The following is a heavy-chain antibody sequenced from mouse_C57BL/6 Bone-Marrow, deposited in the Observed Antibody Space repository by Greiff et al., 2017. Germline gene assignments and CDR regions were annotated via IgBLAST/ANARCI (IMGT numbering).Heavy chain of an antibody. Sequence: QVQLQQSGAELARPGASVKLSCKASGYTFTSYGISWVKQRTGQGLEWIGEIYPRSGNTYYNEKFKGKATLTADKSSSTAYMELRSLTSEDSAVYYCARVGYSNFYFDYWGQGTTLTVSS. CDR1: GYTFTSYG. V-gene: IGHV1-81*01. CDR2: IYPRSGNT. D-gene: IGHD2-5*01. J-gene: IGHJ2*01. CDR3: ARVGYSNFYFDY.